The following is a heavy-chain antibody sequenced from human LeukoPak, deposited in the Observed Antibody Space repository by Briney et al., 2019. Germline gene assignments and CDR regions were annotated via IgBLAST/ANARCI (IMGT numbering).Heavy chain of an antibody. CDR1: GGTFSSYA. D-gene: IGHD6-6*01. J-gene: IGHJ4*02. CDR3: ARDYGQLDDY. Sequence: SVKVACKASGGTFSSYAISWVRQAPGQGLEWMGRIIPILGIANYAQKFQGRVTITADKSTSTAYMELSSLRSEDTAVYHCARDYGQLDDYWGQGTLVTVSS. V-gene: IGHV1-69*04. CDR2: IIPILGIA.